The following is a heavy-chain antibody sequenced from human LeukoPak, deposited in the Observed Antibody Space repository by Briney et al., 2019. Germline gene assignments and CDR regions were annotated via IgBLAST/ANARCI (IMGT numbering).Heavy chain of an antibody. Sequence: PGGSLRLSCAASGFTFSSYAMHWVRQAPGKGLEWVAVISHDGSNKYYADSVMGRFTISRDNSKNTLYLQMNSLRAEDTAVYYCARGGVVIATSPYYFDYWGQGTLVTVSS. CDR3: ARGGVVIATSPYYFDY. D-gene: IGHD2-21*01. V-gene: IGHV3-30-3*01. CDR1: GFTFSSYA. CDR2: ISHDGSNK. J-gene: IGHJ4*02.